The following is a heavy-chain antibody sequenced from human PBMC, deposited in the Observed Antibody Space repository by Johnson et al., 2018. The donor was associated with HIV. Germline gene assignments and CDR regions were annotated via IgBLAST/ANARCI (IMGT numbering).Heavy chain of an antibody. CDR1: GFSFDDYG. CDR3: TRARYSSSWYNGDAFDI. V-gene: IGHV3-20*04. CDR2: IDWNGGST. D-gene: IGHD6-13*01. Sequence: VQLVESGGGVVRPGGSLKLSCAASGFSFDDYGMSWVRQPPGKGLEWVSGIDWNGGSTSYADSVRGRFTISRDNAKNSLYLQMNSLSAEDTALYYCTRARYSSSWYNGDAFDIWGQGTMVTVSS. J-gene: IGHJ3*02.